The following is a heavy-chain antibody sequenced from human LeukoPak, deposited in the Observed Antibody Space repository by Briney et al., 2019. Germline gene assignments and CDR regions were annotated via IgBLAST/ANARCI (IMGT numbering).Heavy chain of an antibody. D-gene: IGHD1-26*01. Sequence: ASVKVSCKASGYIFTSYGISWVRQAPGQGLEWMGWISAYNGNTNYAQKLQGRVTMTTDTSTSTAYMELRSLRSDDTAVYYCARDLAGSGSYYPLDYWGQGTLVTVSS. CDR1: GYIFTSYG. CDR3: ARDLAGSGSYYPLDY. CDR2: ISAYNGNT. V-gene: IGHV1-18*01. J-gene: IGHJ4*02.